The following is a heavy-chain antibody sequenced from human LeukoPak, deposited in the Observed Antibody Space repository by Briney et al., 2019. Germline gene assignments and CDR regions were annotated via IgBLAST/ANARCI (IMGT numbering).Heavy chain of an antibody. D-gene: IGHD1-26*01. CDR1: GSTSSRNF. Sequence: GGSLRLSCAASGSTSSRNFMSWVRQTPEKGLEWVANIDQDGSEKNYVDSVKGRFTISRDNAKNSLFLQMNSLRAEDTAIYYCASGAGWESGYWGQGTLVTVAS. CDR3: ASGAGWESGY. CDR2: IDQDGSEK. J-gene: IGHJ4*02. V-gene: IGHV3-7*01.